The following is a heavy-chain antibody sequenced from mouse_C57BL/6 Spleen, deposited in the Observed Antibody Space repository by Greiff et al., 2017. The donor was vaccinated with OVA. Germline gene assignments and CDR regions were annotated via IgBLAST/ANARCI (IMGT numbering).Heavy chain of an antibody. CDR2: INPNNGGT. D-gene: IGHD2-3*01. J-gene: IGHJ1*03. CDR3: ARRGWLPSYWYFDV. CDR1: GYTFTDYN. Sequence: EVQLQQSGPELVKPGASVKIPCKASGYTFTDYNMDWVKQSHGKSLEWIGDINPNNGGTIYNQKFKGKATLTVDKSSSTAYMELRSLTSEDTAVYYCARRGWLPSYWYFDVWGTGTTVTVSS. V-gene: IGHV1-18*01.